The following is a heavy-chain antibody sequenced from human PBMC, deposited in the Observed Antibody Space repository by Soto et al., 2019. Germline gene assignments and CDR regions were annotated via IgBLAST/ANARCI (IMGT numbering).Heavy chain of an antibody. J-gene: IGHJ4*02. CDR2: IHHSGST. V-gene: IGHV4-34*01. D-gene: IGHD3-3*01. CDR3: ARGVDSWSGYLF. CDR1: GGAFDGYY. Sequence: PSETLSLTCALYGGAFDGYYWRWIRQSPGKGLEWIGEIHHSGSTKYNPSLKSQVSLSVDTSTKQFSLKMTSMTAADRGVYYCARGVDSWSGYLFWGQGTPVTVS.